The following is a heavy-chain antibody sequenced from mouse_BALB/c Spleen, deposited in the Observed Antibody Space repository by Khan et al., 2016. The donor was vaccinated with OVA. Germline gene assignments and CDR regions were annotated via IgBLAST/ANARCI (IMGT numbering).Heavy chain of an antibody. J-gene: IGHJ2*01. V-gene: IGHV1S137*01. CDR2: IITNTGYT. CDR1: GYTFTAYA. Sequence: QVQLKQSGPDVVRPGLSVKISCKGSGYTFTAYAIHWLNRSLPRSLEWIGLIITNTGYTNYNQNFKGKATITVNKSSSTAYRELARVTSEDYAINDCAKGDYFDYWGQGTTLTVSS. CDR3: AKGDYFDY.